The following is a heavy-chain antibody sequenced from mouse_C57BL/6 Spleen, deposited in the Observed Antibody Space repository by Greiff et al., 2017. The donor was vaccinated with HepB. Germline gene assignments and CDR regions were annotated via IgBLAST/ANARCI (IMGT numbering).Heavy chain of an antibody. Sequence: EVKLQESGPGLVKPSQSLSLTCSVTGYSITSGYYWNWIRQFPGNKLEWMGYISYDGSNNYNPSLKNRISITRDTSKNQFFLKLNSVTTEDTATYYCARELYNWYFDVWGTGTTVTVSS. CDR2: ISYDGSN. J-gene: IGHJ1*03. CDR1: GYSITSGYY. V-gene: IGHV3-6*01. CDR3: ARELYNWYFDV.